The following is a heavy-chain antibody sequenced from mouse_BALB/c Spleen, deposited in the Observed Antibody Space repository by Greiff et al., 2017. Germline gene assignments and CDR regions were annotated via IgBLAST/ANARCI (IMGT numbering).Heavy chain of an antibody. D-gene: IGHD2-4*01. V-gene: IGHV5-12-1*01. CDR3: ARKREVLYRYEYDGFFDY. CDR2: ISSGGGST. CDR1: GFAFSSYD. J-gene: IGHJ2*01. Sequence: EVQVVESGGGLVKPGGSLKLSCAASGFAFSSYDMSWVRQTPEKRLEWVAYISSGGGSTYYPDTVKGRFTISRDNAKNTLYLQMSSLKSEDTAMYYCARKREVLYRYEYDGFFDYWGQGTTLTVSS.